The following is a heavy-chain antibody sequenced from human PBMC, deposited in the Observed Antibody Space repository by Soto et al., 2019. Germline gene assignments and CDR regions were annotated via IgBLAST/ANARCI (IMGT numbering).Heavy chain of an antibody. Sequence: PSETLSLTCTVSGGSISSSSYYWGWIRQPPGKGLEWIGSIYYSGSTYYNPSLKSRVTISVDTSKNQFSLKLSSVTAADTAVYYCARHWGQQLVSSFDYWGQGTQVTVSS. CDR1: GGSISSSSYY. CDR3: ARHWGQQLVSSFDY. V-gene: IGHV4-39*01. D-gene: IGHD6-13*01. J-gene: IGHJ4*02. CDR2: IYYSGST.